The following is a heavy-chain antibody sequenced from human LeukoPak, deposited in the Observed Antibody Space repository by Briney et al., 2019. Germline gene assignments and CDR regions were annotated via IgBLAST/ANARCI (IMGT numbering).Heavy chain of an antibody. Sequence: SETLSLTCTVSGYSISSGYYWGWIRQPPGKGLEWIGTINHSGSTYYSPSLKSRVTISVDTSKNQFSLTLSYVTAADTAVYFCARDVGYYHDNSGYYFGYWGHGILVTVSS. CDR3: ARDVGYYHDNSGYYFGY. D-gene: IGHD3-22*01. J-gene: IGHJ4*01. V-gene: IGHV4-38-2*02. CDR2: INHSGST. CDR1: GYSISSGYY.